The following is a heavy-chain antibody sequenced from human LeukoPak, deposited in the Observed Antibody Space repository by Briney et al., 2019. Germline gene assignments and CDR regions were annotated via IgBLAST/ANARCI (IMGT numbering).Heavy chain of an antibody. V-gene: IGHV3-21*01. CDR2: ISSSGSYI. CDR1: GFSFSSYS. Sequence: GGSLRLSCAASGFSFSSYSMNWVRQAPGKGLEWVSSISSSGSYIYYADSMKGRFTISRNNAKNSLYLQMNSLRAEDTAVYYCARSLYYYYAIDVWGQGTTVTVSS. CDR3: ARSLYYYYAIDV. J-gene: IGHJ6*02.